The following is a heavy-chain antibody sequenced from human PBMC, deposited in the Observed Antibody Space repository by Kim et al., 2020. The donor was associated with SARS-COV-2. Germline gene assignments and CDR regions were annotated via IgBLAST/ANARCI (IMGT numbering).Heavy chain of an antibody. CDR2: ISGSGGST. J-gene: IGHJ5*02. D-gene: IGHD3-22*01. CDR1: GFTFSSYA. Sequence: GGSLRLSCAASGFTFSSYAMSWVRQAPGKGLEWVSAISGSGGSTYYADSVKGRFTISRDNSKNTLYLQMNSLRAEDTAVYYCAKENLYDSSGYNNWFDPWGQGTLVTVSS. CDR3: AKENLYDSSGYNNWFDP. V-gene: IGHV3-23*01.